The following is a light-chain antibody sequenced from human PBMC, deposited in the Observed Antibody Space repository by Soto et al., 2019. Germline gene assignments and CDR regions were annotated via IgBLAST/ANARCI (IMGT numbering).Light chain of an antibody. V-gene: IGKV3-11*01. J-gene: IGKJ3*01. CDR3: QQRTNWLT. CDR1: QNVSTY. CDR2: DAS. Sequence: EIVLTQSPATLSLSPGERVTLSCRASQNVSTYLAWYQQKPGQAPRLLIYDASDRATGIPARFSGSGCGTDFTLTISSPEPEDSAVYYCQQRTNWLTFGPGTKVDIK.